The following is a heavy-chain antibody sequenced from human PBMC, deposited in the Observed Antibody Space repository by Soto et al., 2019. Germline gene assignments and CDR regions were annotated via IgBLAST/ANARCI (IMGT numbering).Heavy chain of an antibody. J-gene: IGHJ5*02. CDR3: ARSLVPDASVSWFDP. V-gene: IGHV4-31*03. CDR2: IYYSGST. CDR1: GGSISSGGYY. Sequence: PSETLSLTCTVSGGSISSGGYYWSWIRQHPGKGLEWIGYIYYSGSTYYNPSLKSRVTISVDTSKNQFSLKLSSVTAADTDVYYCARSLVPDASVSWFDPWGQGTLVTVSS. D-gene: IGHD2-2*01.